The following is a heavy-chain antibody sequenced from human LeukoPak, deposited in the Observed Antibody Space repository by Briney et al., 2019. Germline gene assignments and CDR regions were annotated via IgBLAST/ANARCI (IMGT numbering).Heavy chain of an antibody. V-gene: IGHV3-23*01. CDR3: AKDRLLNCRGDCYIFDY. J-gene: IGHJ4*02. D-gene: IGHD2-21*02. CDR1: GFTFSDYY. CDR2: ISGSGDST. Sequence: PGGSLRLSCAASGFTFSDYYMSWIRQAPGKGLEWVSSISGSGDSTFYADSVKGRFSISRDNSKNTLYLQVNGLRTEDTAVYYCAKDRLLNCRGDCYIFDYWGQGTVVTVSS.